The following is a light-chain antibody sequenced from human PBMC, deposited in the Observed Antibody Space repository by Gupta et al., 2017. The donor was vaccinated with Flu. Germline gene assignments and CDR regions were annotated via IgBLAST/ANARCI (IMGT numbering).Light chain of an antibody. Sequence: EVVLTHSPATLAVSPGGRVSLSCRASQSVNNNLAWYQQKPGQAPRLLIYSASSRATGVPARFSGAGSGTDFTLTVSGLQSEDSAIYYCQQYNIWPPLTFGGGTKLEI. CDR3: QQYNIWPPLT. J-gene: IGKJ4*01. CDR2: SAS. V-gene: IGKV3-15*01. CDR1: QSVNNN.